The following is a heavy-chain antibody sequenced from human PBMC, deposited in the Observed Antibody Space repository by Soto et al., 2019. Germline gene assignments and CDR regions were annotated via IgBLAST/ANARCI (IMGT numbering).Heavy chain of an antibody. CDR3: ARRKPDAEYFHY. V-gene: IGHV5-51*01. CDR2: IYPGDSDT. CDR1: GYSFIDYW. Sequence: GESLKISCKGSGYSFIDYWIGWVRQVPGKGLEWMGVIYPGDSDTRYSPSFQGQVTISADKSISTAYLQWSSLKASDTAMYYCARRKPDAEYFHYWGQGTLVTVSS. J-gene: IGHJ1*01.